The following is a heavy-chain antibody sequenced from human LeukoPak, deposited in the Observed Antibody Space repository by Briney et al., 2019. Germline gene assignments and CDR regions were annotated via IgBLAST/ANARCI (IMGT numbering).Heavy chain of an antibody. Sequence: RASVKVSCKASGYIFTNYYIHWVRQASGQGLEWMGIINPSGGSTNYAQKFQGRVTMTRDTSTSTVYMELSSLRSEDTAVYYCARAGHDSSGYYGYWGQGTLVTVCS. D-gene: IGHD3-22*01. V-gene: IGHV1-46*01. J-gene: IGHJ4*02. CDR2: INPSGGST. CDR1: GYIFTNYY. CDR3: ARAGHDSSGYYGY.